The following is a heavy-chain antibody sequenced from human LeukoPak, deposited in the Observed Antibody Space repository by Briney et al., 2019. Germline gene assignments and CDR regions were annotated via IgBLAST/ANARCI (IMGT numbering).Heavy chain of an antibody. D-gene: IGHD1-26*01. CDR3: ASRGGGGSYADY. V-gene: IGHV3-74*01. J-gene: IGHJ4*02. Sequence: GGSLRLSCAVSGFTFSNYWMHWVRQAPGKGLVWVSRINTDGSSTSYADSVKGRFTISRDNAENTVYLQMNSLRAEDTAVYYCASRGGGGSYADYWGQGTLVTVSS. CDR2: INTDGSST. CDR1: GFTFSNYW.